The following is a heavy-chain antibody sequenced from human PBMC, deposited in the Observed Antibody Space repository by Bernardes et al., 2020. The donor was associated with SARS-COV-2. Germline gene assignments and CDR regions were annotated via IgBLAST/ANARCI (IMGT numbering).Heavy chain of an antibody. D-gene: IGHD6-19*01. Sequence: ASLKVSCKASGYTFTSYGISWVRQAPGQGLEWMGWISAYNGNTNYAQKLQGRVTMTTDTSTSTAYMELRSLRSDDTAVYYCAREQWLVLPCFDYWAREPWSPSPQ. J-gene: IGHJ4*02. CDR1: GYTFTSYG. CDR3: AREQWLVLPCFDY. V-gene: IGHV1-18*01. CDR2: ISAYNGNT.